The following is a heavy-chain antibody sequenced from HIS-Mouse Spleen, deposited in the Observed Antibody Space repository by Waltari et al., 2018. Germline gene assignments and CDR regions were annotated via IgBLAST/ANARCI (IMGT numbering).Heavy chain of an antibody. D-gene: IGHD6-19*01. CDR1: GYTFTGYY. CDR2: INPNSGGT. J-gene: IGHJ3*02. CDR3: ARDRSIAVAGTEAFDI. V-gene: IGHV1-2*02. Sequence: QVQLVQSGAEVKKPGASVKVSCKASGYTFTGYYMHWVRQAPGQGLEWMGWINPNSGGTNDAQKLQGRVTMTRDTSISTAYMELSRLRSDDTAVYYCARDRSIAVAGTEAFDIWGQGTMVTVSS.